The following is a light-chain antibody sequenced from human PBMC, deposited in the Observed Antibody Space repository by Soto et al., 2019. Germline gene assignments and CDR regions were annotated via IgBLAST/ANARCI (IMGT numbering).Light chain of an antibody. J-gene: IGKJ5*01. CDR3: QKYNGAPPET. CDR1: QDISNY. Sequence: DIPMTQSPSSLSATVGDRVTITCRASQDISNYLAWHQQKPGKVPKLLIYAASTLQPGVPSRFSGSGSGTDFTLTISSLQPEDVATYYCQKYNGAPPETFGQGTRLEIK. CDR2: AAS. V-gene: IGKV1-27*01.